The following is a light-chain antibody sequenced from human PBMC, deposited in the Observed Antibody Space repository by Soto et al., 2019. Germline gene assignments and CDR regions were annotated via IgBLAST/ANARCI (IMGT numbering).Light chain of an antibody. Sequence: DLVMTQTPLSLPVTPGEPASISCRSSQSLRHSNGYNYLHWYLQKPGQSPQLLIYLASYRASGVPDRFSGSGAGTDFTLKINRAEAEDAGVYYCMQALQTPLTFGGGTNMEI. CDR3: MQALQTPLT. V-gene: IGKV2-28*01. CDR2: LAS. J-gene: IGKJ4*01. CDR1: QSLRHSNGYNY.